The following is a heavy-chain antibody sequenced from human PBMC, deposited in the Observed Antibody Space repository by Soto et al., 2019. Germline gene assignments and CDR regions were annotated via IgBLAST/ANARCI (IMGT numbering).Heavy chain of an antibody. CDR3: AREVPVYYDSSGYYDY. V-gene: IGHV1-46*01. CDR2: INPSGGST. D-gene: IGHD3-22*01. Sequence: QVQLVQSRADVKKPGASVKVSCKASGYTFTSYYMHWVRQAPGQGLEWMGIINPSGGSTSYAQKFQGRVTMTRDTSTSTVYMELSSLRSEDTAVYYCAREVPVYYDSSGYYDYWGQGTLVTVSS. CDR1: GYTFTSYY. J-gene: IGHJ4*02.